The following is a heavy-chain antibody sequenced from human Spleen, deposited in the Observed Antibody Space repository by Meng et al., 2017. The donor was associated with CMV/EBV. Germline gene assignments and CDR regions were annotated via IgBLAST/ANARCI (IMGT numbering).Heavy chain of an antibody. CDR2: TYSASIA. CDR3: AKASGRDGYNFPNDY. CDR1: GFTFSSYA. V-gene: IGHV3-23*03. J-gene: IGHJ4*02. D-gene: IGHD5-24*01. Sequence: ASGFTFSSYAMSWIRQAPGKGLEWVSITYSASIAYYADSVKGRFTISRDNSKNTLYLQMNSLRAEDTAVYYCAKASGRDGYNFPNDYWGQGTLVTVSS.